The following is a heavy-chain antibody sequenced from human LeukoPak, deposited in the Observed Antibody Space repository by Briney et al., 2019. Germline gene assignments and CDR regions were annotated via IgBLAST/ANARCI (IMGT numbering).Heavy chain of an antibody. CDR3: ARLIMVSSNHFDY. D-gene: IGHD2-8*01. CDR1: GGSISSSNW. J-gene: IGHJ4*02. Sequence: SETLSLTCAVSGGSISSSNWWSWVRQPPGKGLEWIGEIYHSGSTNYNPSLKSRVTISVDKSKNQFSLKLSSVTAADTAVYYCARLIMVSSNHFDYWGQGTLVTVSS. V-gene: IGHV4-4*02. CDR2: IYHSGST.